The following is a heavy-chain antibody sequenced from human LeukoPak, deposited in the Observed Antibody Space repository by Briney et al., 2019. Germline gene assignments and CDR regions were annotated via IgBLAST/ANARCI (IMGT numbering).Heavy chain of an antibody. CDR2: IYYCGNT. V-gene: IGHV4-59*01. CDR1: RGSISSYY. J-gene: IGHJ6*02. Sequence: PSETLSLTCIVSRGSISSYYWSWIRQPPGKGLEWIGFIYYCGNTIYNPSLKSRLTISVDKSENQFSLKLSSVTAADTAVYYCAGSPRYCTGTTCYSPSAIDVWGQGTTVTVSS. D-gene: IGHD2-2*01. CDR3: AGSPRYCTGTTCYSPSAIDV.